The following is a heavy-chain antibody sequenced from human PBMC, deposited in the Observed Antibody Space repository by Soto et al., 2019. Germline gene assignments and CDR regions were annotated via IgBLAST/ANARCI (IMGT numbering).Heavy chain of an antibody. CDR3: ARGLGNYYDSSGYFQYFDY. Sequence: KTXETLSLTCSVYGGSFSGYYWSWIRQPPGKGLEWIGEINHSGSTNYNPSLKSRVTISVDTSKNQFSLKLSSVTAEDTAVYHCARGLGNYYDSSGYFQYFDYWGRGTLVTVYS. D-gene: IGHD3-22*01. J-gene: IGHJ4*02. V-gene: IGHV4-34*01. CDR1: GGSFSGYY. CDR2: INHSGST.